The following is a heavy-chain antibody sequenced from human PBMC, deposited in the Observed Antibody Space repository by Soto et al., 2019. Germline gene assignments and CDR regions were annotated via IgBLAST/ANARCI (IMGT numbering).Heavy chain of an antibody. CDR2: IYSGGST. D-gene: IGHD1-26*01. Sequence: GGSLRLSCAASGFTVSSNYMSWVRQAPGKGLEWVSVIYSGGSTYYADSVKGRFTISRDNSKNTLYLQMNSLRAEDTAVYYCAKAWSGGLLFDYWGQGTLVTISS. CDR3: AKAWSGGLLFDY. J-gene: IGHJ4*02. V-gene: IGHV3-53*01. CDR1: GFTVSSNY.